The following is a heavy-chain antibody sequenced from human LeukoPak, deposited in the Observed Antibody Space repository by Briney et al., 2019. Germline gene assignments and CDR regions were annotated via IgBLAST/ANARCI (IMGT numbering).Heavy chain of an antibody. CDR2: IYSGGST. J-gene: IGHJ4*02. CDR3: ARDCSSTSCYDY. V-gene: IGHV3-53*01. D-gene: IGHD2-2*01. Sequence: GGSLRLSCAASGFTFSSYAMSWVRQAPGKGLEWVSVIYSGGSTYYADSVKGRFTISRDNSKNTLYLQMNSLRAEDTAVYYCARDCSSTSCYDYWGQGTLVTVSS. CDR1: GFTFSSYA.